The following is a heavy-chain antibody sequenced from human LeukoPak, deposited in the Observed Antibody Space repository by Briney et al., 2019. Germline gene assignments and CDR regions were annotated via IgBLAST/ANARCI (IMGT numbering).Heavy chain of an antibody. CDR1: GFTLSGYS. J-gene: IGHJ4*02. Sequence: GGSLRLSCLASGFTLSGYSMNWVRQAPGKGLEWVSYISISSTTINYADSVKGRFTISRDNAKNSLYLQMNSLRDEDTAVYYCARVMYGGISYSVDYWGQGTLVTVSS. V-gene: IGHV3-48*02. D-gene: IGHD1-26*01. CDR2: ISISSTTI. CDR3: ARVMYGGISYSVDY.